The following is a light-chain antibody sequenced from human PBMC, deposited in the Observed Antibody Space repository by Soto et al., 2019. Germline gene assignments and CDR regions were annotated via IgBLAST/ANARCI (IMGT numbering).Light chain of an antibody. CDR2: WAS. Sequence: DIVMTQSPAPLAVSLGERATSNCKSSQSVLYSSNNKNYLAWYQQKPGQPPRLLIYWASTRESGVPDRFSGSGSGTDLTLTISSLQAEDVAVYYCQQYYSAPLTFGGGTKVGIK. CDR3: QQYYSAPLT. J-gene: IGKJ4*01. V-gene: IGKV4-1*01. CDR1: QSVLYSSNNKNY.